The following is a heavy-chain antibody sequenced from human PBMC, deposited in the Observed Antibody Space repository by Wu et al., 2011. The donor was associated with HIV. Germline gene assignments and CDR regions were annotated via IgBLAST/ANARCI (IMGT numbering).Heavy chain of an antibody. D-gene: IGHD2-2*01. J-gene: IGHJ6*03. Sequence: QVQLVQSGAEVKKPGASVKVSCKASGYTFTNSGINWVRQAPGQGLEWMGRISAYNGDTNYAQKFQGRVTMTTDTSTSTAYMELRSLRSDDTAFYTCARDHIVVVPAAPKPYYYYYMDVWAKGHGHRLL. V-gene: IGHV1-18*01. CDR1: GYTFTNSG. CDR3: ARDHIVVVPAAPKPYYYYYMDV. CDR2: ISAYNGDT.